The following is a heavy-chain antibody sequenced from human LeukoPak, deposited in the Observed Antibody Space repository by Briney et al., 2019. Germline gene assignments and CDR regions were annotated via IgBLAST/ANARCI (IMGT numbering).Heavy chain of an antibody. J-gene: IGHJ6*02. CDR1: GYTFTGYY. D-gene: IGHD2-2*01. CDR3: ARWKKDCSSTSCYHYYYYGMDV. Sequence: ASVKVSCKASGYTFTGYYMHWVRQAPGQGLEWMGWINPNSGGTNYAQKFQGRVTMTRDTSISTAYMELSRLRSDDTAVYYCARWKKDCSSTSCYHYYYYGMDVWGQGTTVTVSS. V-gene: IGHV1-2*02. CDR2: INPNSGGT.